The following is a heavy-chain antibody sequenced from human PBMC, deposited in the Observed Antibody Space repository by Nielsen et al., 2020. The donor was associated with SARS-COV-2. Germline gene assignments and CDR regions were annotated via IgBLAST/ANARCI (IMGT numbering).Heavy chain of an antibody. Sequence: GESLKISCAASGFTFSPYAMNWVRQAPGRGLEWVAGILGAGRTTYYADSVKGRFTISRDNAKNSLYLQMNSLRAEDTALYYCAKVLWGSYRYHDAFDIWGQGTMVTVSS. CDR3: AKVLWGSYRYHDAFDI. CDR2: ILGAGRTT. J-gene: IGHJ3*02. D-gene: IGHD3-16*02. V-gene: IGHV3-23*03. CDR1: GFTFSPYA.